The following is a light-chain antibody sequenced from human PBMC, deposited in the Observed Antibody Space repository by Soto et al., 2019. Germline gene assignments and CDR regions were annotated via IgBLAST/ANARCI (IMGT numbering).Light chain of an antibody. J-gene: IGLJ1*01. V-gene: IGLV2-8*01. CDR1: SSDVGGYNF. CDR3: SSYAGNRHFYV. Sequence: QSALTQPPSASGSPGQSVAISCTGTSSDVGGYNFVSWYQQHPGKAPRLVISEVTKRPSGIPDRFSGSKSGNTASLTVSGLQAEDEADYYCSSYAGNRHFYVFGTGTKLTVL. CDR2: EVT.